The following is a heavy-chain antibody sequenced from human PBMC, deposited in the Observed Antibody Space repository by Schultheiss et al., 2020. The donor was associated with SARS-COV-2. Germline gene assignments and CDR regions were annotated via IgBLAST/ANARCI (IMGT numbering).Heavy chain of an antibody. Sequence: GGSLRLSCAASGFTFSSNYMSWVRQAPGKGLEWVAVISYDGSNKYYADSVKGRFTISRDNSKNTLYLQMNSLRAEDTALYYCARDPSRYDSSGPTDYWGQGTLVTVSS. V-gene: IGHV3-30*03. CDR2: ISYDGSNK. CDR3: ARDPSRYDSSGPTDY. J-gene: IGHJ4*02. CDR1: GFTFSSNY. D-gene: IGHD3-22*01.